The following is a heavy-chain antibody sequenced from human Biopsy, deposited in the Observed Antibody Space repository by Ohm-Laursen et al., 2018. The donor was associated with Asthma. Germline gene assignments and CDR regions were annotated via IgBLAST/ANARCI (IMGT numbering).Heavy chain of an antibody. CDR1: GYTITDLS. CDR2: HDHEEGGT. V-gene: IGHV1-24*01. J-gene: IGHJ4*02. CDR3: ASDFPKDYVRYNFQF. Sequence: ASVKVSCKISGYTITDLSMHWVRQAPGQGLEWMGGHDHEEGGTVNARRFQGRVTMTEDTSTDTAYMELSSLSSDDTAVYYCASDFPKDYVRYNFQFWGQGTLVTVSS. D-gene: IGHD4-17*01.